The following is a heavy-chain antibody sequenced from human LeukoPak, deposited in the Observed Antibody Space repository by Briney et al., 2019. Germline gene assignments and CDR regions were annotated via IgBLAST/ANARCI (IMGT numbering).Heavy chain of an antibody. J-gene: IGHJ4*02. CDR1: GYTFTSYG. Sequence: SVKVSCKASGYTFTSYGISWVRQAPGQGLEWMGGIIPIFGTANYAQKFQGRVTITADESTSTAYMELSSLRSEDTAVYYCARETNIVATTGFDYWGQGTLVTVSS. V-gene: IGHV1-69*13. D-gene: IGHD5-12*01. CDR2: IIPIFGTA. CDR3: ARETNIVATTGFDY.